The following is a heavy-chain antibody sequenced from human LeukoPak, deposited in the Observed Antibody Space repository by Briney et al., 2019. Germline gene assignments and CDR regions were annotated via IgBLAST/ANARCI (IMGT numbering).Heavy chain of an antibody. D-gene: IGHD5-18*01. J-gene: IGHJ4*02. V-gene: IGHV3-30*18. CDR2: ISYDGSNK. CDR3: AKDRPVDTAMVLDY. CDR1: GFTFRNYG. Sequence: GRSLRLSCAASGFTFRNYGMHWVRQAPGKGLEWVAVISYDGSNKYYADSVKGRFTISRDNSKNTLYLQMNSLRAEDTAVYYCAKDRPVDTAMVLDYWGQGTLVTVSS.